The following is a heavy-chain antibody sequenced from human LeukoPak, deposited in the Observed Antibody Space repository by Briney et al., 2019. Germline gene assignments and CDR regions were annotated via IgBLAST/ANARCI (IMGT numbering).Heavy chain of an antibody. CDR2: INHSGST. CDR3: ATGQYYYDSSGYCLVDY. D-gene: IGHD3-22*01. Sequence: SETLSLTRAVYDGSFSGYYWSWIRQPPGKGLEWIGEINHSGSTNYNPSLKSRVTISVDTSKNRFSLKLSSVTAADTAVYYCATGQYYYDSSGYCLVDYWGQGTLVTVSS. J-gene: IGHJ4*02. CDR1: DGSFSGYY. V-gene: IGHV4-34*01.